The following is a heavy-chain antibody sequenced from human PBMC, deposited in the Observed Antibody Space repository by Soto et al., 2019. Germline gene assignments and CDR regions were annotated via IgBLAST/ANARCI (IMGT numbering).Heavy chain of an antibody. V-gene: IGHV1-3*04. J-gene: IGHJ4*02. CDR1: VYTFTNYP. D-gene: IGHD3-3*01. CDR2: ISTANGDT. Sequence: QVQLVQSGAEVKKPGASVKVSCKASVYTFTNYPLHWVRQAPGQRPEWLGWISTANGDTGFSQSFQGRVAFTRDTSANTAYMELNSLRSEDTALYHCAVLANAYHNFDFWGQGTLITVSP. CDR3: AVLANAYHNFDF.